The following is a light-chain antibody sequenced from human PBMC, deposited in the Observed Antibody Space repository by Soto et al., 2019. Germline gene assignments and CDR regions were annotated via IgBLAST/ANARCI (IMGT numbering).Light chain of an antibody. CDR3: QHYNDWPYT. Sequence: ELVMTQSPGTLSFSPGERATLSCRASQSVSNALAWYQQKPGQAPRLLIYGASTRATGIPARFSGTGSGTEFTLTISSLQSEDFAVYFCQHYNDWPYTFGQGT. CDR2: GAS. CDR1: QSVSNA. J-gene: IGKJ2*01. V-gene: IGKV3-15*01.